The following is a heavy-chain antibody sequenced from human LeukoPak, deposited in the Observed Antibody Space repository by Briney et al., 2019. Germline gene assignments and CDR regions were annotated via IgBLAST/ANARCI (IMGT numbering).Heavy chain of an antibody. CDR3: ARQYDSYFYYYLDL. Sequence: PSETLSLTCGVSGYPINNAYYWVWIRQPPGKGLEWIGSLYHPDSTYYNPSLKSRVTMPVDTSRNQFSLRLSFVTAAHTAVYYCARQYDSYFYYYLDLWGTGTTVTVSS. CDR1: GYPINNAYY. D-gene: IGHD2-2*01. CDR2: LYHPDST. J-gene: IGHJ6*03. V-gene: IGHV4-38-2*01.